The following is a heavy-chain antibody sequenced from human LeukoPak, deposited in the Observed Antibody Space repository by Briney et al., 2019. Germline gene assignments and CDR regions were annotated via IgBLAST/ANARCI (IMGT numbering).Heavy chain of an antibody. V-gene: IGHV3-23*01. J-gene: IGHJ5*02. CDR2: ISGSGGST. CDR1: GFTFSTYT. CDR3: AKSISNDSSGYYPYNWFDP. D-gene: IGHD3-22*01. Sequence: PGGSLRLSCAASGFTFSTYTMHWVRQAPGKGLEWVSAISGSGGSTYYADSVKGRFTISRDNSKNTLYLQMNSLRAEDTAVYYCAKSISNDSSGYYPYNWFDPWGQGTLVTVSS.